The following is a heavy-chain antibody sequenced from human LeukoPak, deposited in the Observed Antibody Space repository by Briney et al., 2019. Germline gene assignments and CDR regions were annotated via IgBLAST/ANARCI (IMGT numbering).Heavy chain of an antibody. CDR3: ARDKGYQLADGAFDI. D-gene: IGHD2-2*01. CDR1: GYTFTSYG. Sequence: ASVKVSCKASGYTFTSYGISWVRQAPGQGLEWMGWISAYNGNTNYAQKLQGRVTMTTDTSTSTAYMELSSLRSEDTAVYYCARDKGYQLADGAFDIWGQGTMVTVSS. V-gene: IGHV1-18*01. J-gene: IGHJ3*02. CDR2: ISAYNGNT.